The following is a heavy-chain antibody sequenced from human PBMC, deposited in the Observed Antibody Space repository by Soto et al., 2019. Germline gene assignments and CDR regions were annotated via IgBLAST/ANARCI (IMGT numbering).Heavy chain of an antibody. CDR1: GFTFSSYG. V-gene: IGHV3-30*18. CDR3: AKSVVPYCSGGSCHKFIVDY. CDR2: ISYDGSNK. Sequence: GGSLRLSCAASGFTFSSYGMHWVRQAPGKGLEWVAVISYDGSNKYYADSVKGRFTISRDNSKNTLYLQMNSLRAEDTAVYYCAKSVVPYCSGGSCHKFIVDYWGQGTLVTVSS. J-gene: IGHJ4*02. D-gene: IGHD2-15*01.